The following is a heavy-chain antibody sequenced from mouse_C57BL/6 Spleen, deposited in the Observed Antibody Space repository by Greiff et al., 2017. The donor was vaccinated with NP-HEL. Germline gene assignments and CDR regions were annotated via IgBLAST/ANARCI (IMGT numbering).Heavy chain of an antibody. D-gene: IGHD1-1*01. CDR3: ASSYYYGSMAY. CDR2: IHPSDSDT. V-gene: IGHV1-74*01. Sequence: QVQLKQSGAELVKPGASVKVSCKASGYTFTSYWMHWVKQRPGQGLEWIGRIHPSDSDTNYNQKFKGKATLTVDKSSSTAYMQLSSLTSEDSAVYYCASSYYYGSMAYWGQGTLVTVSA. CDR1: GYTFTSYW. J-gene: IGHJ3*01.